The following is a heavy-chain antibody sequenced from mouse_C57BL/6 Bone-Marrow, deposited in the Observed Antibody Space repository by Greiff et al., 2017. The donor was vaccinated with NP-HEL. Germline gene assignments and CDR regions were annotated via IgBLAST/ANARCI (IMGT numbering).Heavy chain of an antibody. J-gene: IGHJ2*01. CDR1: GFNIKDDY. V-gene: IGHV14-4*01. CDR2: IDPENGDT. D-gene: IGHD1-1*01. CDR3: TTDGSYYFDY. Sequence: EVKLMESGAELVRPGASVKLSCTASGFNIKDDYMHWVKQRPEQGLEWIGWIDPENGDTEYASKFQGKATITADTSSNTAYLQLSSLTSEDTAVYYCTTDGSYYFDYWGQGTTLTVSS.